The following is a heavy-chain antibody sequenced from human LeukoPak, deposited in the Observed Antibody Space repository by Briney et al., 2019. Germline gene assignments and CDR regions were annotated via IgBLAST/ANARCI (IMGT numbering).Heavy chain of an antibody. CDR3: ARDPDSSNYFDY. V-gene: IGHV3-23*01. CDR2: ISGSGGST. D-gene: IGHD6-6*01. J-gene: IGHJ4*02. Sequence: GGSLRLSCAASGFTFSSYAMSWVRQAPGKGLEWVSAISGSGGSTYYADSVKGRFTISRDNSKNTLYLQMNSLRAEDTAVYYCARDPDSSNYFDYWGQGTLVTVSS. CDR1: GFTFSSYA.